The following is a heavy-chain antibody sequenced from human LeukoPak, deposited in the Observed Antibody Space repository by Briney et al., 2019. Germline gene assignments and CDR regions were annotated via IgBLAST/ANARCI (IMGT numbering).Heavy chain of an antibody. CDR2: ITPIFGTA. CDR1: GGTFSRFT. Sequence: ASVKVSCKASGGTFSRFTISWVRQAPGQGFEWMGGITPIFGTANFAQKFQGRVSITADESPSTAFMELSSLRSEDTAVYYCAREWGLESSGYYYAYWGQGTLVTVSS. V-gene: IGHV1-69*13. D-gene: IGHD3-22*01. CDR3: AREWGLESSGYYYAY. J-gene: IGHJ4*02.